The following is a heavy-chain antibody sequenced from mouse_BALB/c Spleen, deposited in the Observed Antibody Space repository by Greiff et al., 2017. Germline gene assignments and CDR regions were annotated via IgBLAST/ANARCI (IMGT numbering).Heavy chain of an antibody. CDR3: ARYYGYYFDY. CDR2: ISSGSSTI. Sequence: EVKVVESGGDLVKPGGSLKLSCAASGFTFSSFGMHWVRQAPEKGLEWVAYISSGSSTIYYADTVKGRFTISRDNPKNTLFLQMTSLRSEDTAMYYCARYYGYYFDYWGQGTTLTVSS. CDR1: GFTFSSFG. D-gene: IGHD1-2*01. J-gene: IGHJ2*01. V-gene: IGHV5-17*02.